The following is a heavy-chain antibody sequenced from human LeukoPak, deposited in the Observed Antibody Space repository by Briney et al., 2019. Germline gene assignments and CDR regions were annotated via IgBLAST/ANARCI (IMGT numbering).Heavy chain of an antibody. CDR2: IYYSGST. Sequence: PSETLSLTCTVSGGSISRSSYYWGWIRQPPGKGLEWIGSIYYSGSTYYNPSLKSRVTISIDTPKNQFFLKLSSVTAADTAVYYCARDPSRDYFDYWGQGTLVTVSS. V-gene: IGHV4-39*07. J-gene: IGHJ4*02. CDR3: ARDPSRDYFDY. CDR1: GGSISRSSYY.